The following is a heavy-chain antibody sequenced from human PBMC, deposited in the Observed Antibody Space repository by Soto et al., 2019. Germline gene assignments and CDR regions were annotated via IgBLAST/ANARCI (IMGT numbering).Heavy chain of an antibody. D-gene: IGHD2-2*01. V-gene: IGHV4-59*01. Sequence: SETLSLTCTVSGGSISSYYWSWIRQPPGKGLEWIGYIYYSGSTNYNPSLKSRVTISVDTSKNQFSLKLSSVTAADTAVYYCARDSTEYYYYYGMDVWGQGTTVTSP. J-gene: IGHJ6*02. CDR1: GGSISSYY. CDR2: IYYSGST. CDR3: ARDSTEYYYYYGMDV.